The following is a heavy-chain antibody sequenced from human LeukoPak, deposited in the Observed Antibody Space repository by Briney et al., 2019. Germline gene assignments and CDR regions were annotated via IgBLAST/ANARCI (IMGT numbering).Heavy chain of an antibody. V-gene: IGHV6-1*01. Sequence: SQTLSLTCASSGDSVSSNTVAWNWIRQSPSRGLEWLGRTYYRSKWYNNYAVAVKSRITINPDTSKNQVSLQLNSVTPEDTAVYYCARGHNFGFDYWGQGTLVTVSS. CDR3: ARGHNFGFDY. CDR2: TYYRSKWYN. CDR1: GDSVSSNTVA. J-gene: IGHJ4*02. D-gene: IGHD1-1*01.